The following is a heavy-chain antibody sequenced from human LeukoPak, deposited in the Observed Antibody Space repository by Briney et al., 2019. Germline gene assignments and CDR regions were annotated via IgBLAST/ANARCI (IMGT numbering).Heavy chain of an antibody. CDR3: AKAQGYYYGSGSSGVYYYYMDV. V-gene: IGHV3-23*01. J-gene: IGHJ6*03. CDR2: ISGSGGST. D-gene: IGHD3-10*01. Sequence: GVSLRLSCAASGFTFSSYAMSWVRQAPGKGLEWVSAISGSGGSTYYADSVKGRFTISRDNSKNTLYLQMNSLRAEDTAVYYCAKAQGYYYGSGSSGVYYYYMDVWGKGTTVTVSS. CDR1: GFTFSSYA.